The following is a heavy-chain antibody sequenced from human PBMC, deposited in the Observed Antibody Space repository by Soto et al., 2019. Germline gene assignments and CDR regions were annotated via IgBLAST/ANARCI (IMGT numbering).Heavy chain of an antibody. V-gene: IGHV1-69*06. D-gene: IGHD3-10*01. Sequence: SVKVSCKASGGTFSSYAISWVRQAPGQGLEWMGGIIPIFGTANYAQKFQGRVTITADKSTSTAYMELSSLRSEDTAVYYCARIKGSYYTALDYWGQGTLVTVSS. CDR3: ARIKGSYYTALDY. J-gene: IGHJ4*02. CDR1: GGTFSSYA. CDR2: IIPIFGTA.